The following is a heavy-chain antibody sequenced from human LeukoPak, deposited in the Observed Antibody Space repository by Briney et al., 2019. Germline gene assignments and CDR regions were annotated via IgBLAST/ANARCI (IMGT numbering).Heavy chain of an antibody. V-gene: IGHV4-59*11. CDR1: GGSISSHY. CDR3: ARVEVGATMDYFDY. Sequence: SSETLSLTCTVSGGSISSHYWSWIRQPPGKGLEWIGYIYYSGSTNYNPSLKSRVTISVDTSKNQFSLKLSSVTAADTAVYYYARVEVGATMDYFDYWGQGTLVTVSS. J-gene: IGHJ4*02. CDR2: IYYSGST. D-gene: IGHD1-26*01.